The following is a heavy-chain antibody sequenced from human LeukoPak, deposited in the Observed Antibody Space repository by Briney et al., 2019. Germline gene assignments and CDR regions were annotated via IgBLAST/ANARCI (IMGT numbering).Heavy chain of an antibody. V-gene: IGHV3-9*01. CDR1: GFTFDDYA. J-gene: IGHJ5*02. CDR3: AKSAVAGNNWFDP. CDR2: ISWNSGSI. Sequence: GRSLRLSCAASGFTFDDYAMHWVRQAPGKGLEWVSGISWNSGSIGYADSVKGRFTISRDNAKNSLYLQMNSLRAEDTALYYCAKSAVAGNNWFDPWGQGTLVTVSS. D-gene: IGHD6-19*01.